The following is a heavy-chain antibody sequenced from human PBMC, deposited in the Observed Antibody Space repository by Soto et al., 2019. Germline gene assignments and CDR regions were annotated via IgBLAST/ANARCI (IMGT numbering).Heavy chain of an antibody. J-gene: IGHJ4*02. CDR2: INHSGST. CDR1: GGSFSGYY. CDR3: ARGRYCSGGSCYSHASDY. Sequence: QVQLQQWGAGLLKPSETLSLTCAVYGGSFSGYYWSWIRQPPGKGLEWIGEINHSGSTNYSPSLKSRVTISVDTSKNQFSLKLSSVTAADTAVYYCARGRYCSGGSCYSHASDYWGQGTLVTVSS. D-gene: IGHD2-15*01. V-gene: IGHV4-34*01.